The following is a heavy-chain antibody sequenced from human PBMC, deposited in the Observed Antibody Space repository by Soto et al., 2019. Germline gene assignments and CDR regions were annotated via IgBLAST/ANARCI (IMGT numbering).Heavy chain of an antibody. V-gene: IGHV3-30-3*01. Sequence: QVQLVESGGGGAQPGRSLSLSSAAPGLTFSIYAMNWVRQLPGKGLEWVSYLSFDGGYRYYAYSVKGRFTISRDNSKNPLYLHMTSLTADDTAVYYCARDAPSGEWFGLPRDYWGQGTLVSVSS. D-gene: IGHD3-3*01. CDR3: ARDAPSGEWFGLPRDY. J-gene: IGHJ4*02. CDR1: GLTFSIYA. CDR2: LSFDGGYR.